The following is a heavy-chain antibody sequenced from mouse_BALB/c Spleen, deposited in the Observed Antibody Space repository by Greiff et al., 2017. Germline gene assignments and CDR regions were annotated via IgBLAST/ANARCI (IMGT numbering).Heavy chain of an antibody. CDR1: GYTFTSYW. CDR3: TRGGGYDGSWFAY. D-gene: IGHD2-14*01. V-gene: IGHV1-69*02. CDR2: IYPSDSYT. Sequence: QVHVKQPGAELVRPGASVKLSCKASGYTFTSYWINWVKQRPGQGLEWIGNIYPSDSYTNYNQKFKDKATLTVDKSSSTAYMQLSSPTSEDSAVYYCTRGGGYDGSWFAYWGQGTLVTVSA. J-gene: IGHJ3*01.